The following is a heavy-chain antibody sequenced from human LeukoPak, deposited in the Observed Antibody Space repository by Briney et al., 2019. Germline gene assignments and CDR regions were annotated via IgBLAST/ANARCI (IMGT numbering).Heavy chain of an antibody. J-gene: IGHJ4*02. V-gene: IGHV4-4*07. Sequence: PSETLSLTCTVSGGSISGYYWSWIRQPAGKGLEWIGRIYTTGSTNYNPSLKSRVTISVDTSKNQFSLKLSSVTAADTAVYYCARGASGQSKSDYWGQGTLVTVSS. CDR3: ARGASGQSKSDY. CDR1: GGSISGYY. CDR2: IYTTGST.